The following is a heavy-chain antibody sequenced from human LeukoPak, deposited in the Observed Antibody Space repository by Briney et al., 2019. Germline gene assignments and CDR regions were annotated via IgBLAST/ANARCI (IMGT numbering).Heavy chain of an antibody. D-gene: IGHD6-13*01. CDR2: MNPNSGNT. J-gene: IGHJ5*02. CDR3: ARTRGIAAAGTGWFDP. CDR1: GYTFTSYD. Sequence: ASVKVSCKASGYTFTSYDINWVRQATGQGLEWMGWMNPNSGNTGYAQKFQGRVTITRNTSISTAYMELRSLRSEDTAVYFCARTRGIAAAGTGWFDPWGQGTLVTVSS. V-gene: IGHV1-8*03.